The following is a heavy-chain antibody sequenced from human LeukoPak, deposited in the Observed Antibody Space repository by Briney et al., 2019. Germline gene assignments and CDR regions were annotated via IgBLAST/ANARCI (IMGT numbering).Heavy chain of an antibody. Sequence: GSSVKVSCKASGGTFSSYAISWVRQALGQGLEWMGRIIPILGIANYAQKFQGRVTITADKSTSTAYMELSSLRSEDTAVYYCARNSMVDTAMVYLYWGQGTLVTVSS. CDR2: IIPILGIA. CDR3: ARNSMVDTAMVYLY. V-gene: IGHV1-69*04. CDR1: GGTFSSYA. D-gene: IGHD5-18*01. J-gene: IGHJ4*02.